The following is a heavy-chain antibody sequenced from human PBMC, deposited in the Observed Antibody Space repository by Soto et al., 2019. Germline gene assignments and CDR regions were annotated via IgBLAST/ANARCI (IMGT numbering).Heavy chain of an antibody. CDR1: GFTFSMYW. CDR3: TRGPRSGSAGTVDF. V-gene: IGHV3-74*01. D-gene: IGHD6-13*01. Sequence: EVQLVESGGGLVQPGGSLRLSCAASGFTFSMYWMHWVRQVPGKGPEWVSRTNDVGISMNYADSVKGRFTISRDNAKTTLYLHIKALRVEDTAVYNCTRGPRSGSAGTVDFWGQGTLVT. J-gene: IGHJ4*02. CDR2: TNDVGISM.